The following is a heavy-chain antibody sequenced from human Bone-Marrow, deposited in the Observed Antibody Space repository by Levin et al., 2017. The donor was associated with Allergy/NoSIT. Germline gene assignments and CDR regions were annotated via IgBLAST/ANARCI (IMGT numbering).Heavy chain of an antibody. CDR3: ARRAQTVAVAGNVREPYFDY. CDR1: GGSISSSSYY. CDR2: IYYSGST. J-gene: IGHJ4*02. V-gene: IGHV4-39*01. Sequence: SETLSLTCTVSGGSISSSSYYWGWIRQPPGKGLEWIGSIYYSGSTYYNPSLKSRVTISVDTSKNQFSLKLSSVTAADTAVYYCARRAQTVAVAGNVREPYFDYWGQGTLVTVSS. D-gene: IGHD6-19*01.